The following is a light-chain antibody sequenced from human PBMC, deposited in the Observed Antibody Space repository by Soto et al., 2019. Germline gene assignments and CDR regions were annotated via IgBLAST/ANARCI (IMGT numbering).Light chain of an antibody. V-gene: IGKV1-5*01. Sequence: DIQMTQSPSTLSASVGDRFTITCRAIKSISSWLAWYQQKQGKAPRVRIYDASSLAGGVQSRFSGGGSGTELTLPISSLQPDDFANYYCQQYNSYCTFGQGTMVEIK. CDR2: DAS. CDR3: QQYNSYCT. J-gene: IGKJ1*01. CDR1: KSISSW.